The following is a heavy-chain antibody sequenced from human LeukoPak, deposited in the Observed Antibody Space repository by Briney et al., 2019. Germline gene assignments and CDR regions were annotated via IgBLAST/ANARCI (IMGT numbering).Heavy chain of an antibody. Sequence: GGSLRLSCAASGFTFSSYAMSWVRQAPGKGLEWVSAIGGSGGSTYYADSVKGRFTISRDNSKNTLYLQMNSLRAEDTAVYYCAKDSMVRGPRGLDPWGQGTLVTVSS. V-gene: IGHV3-23*01. CDR1: GFTFSSYA. CDR3: AKDSMVRGPRGLDP. J-gene: IGHJ5*02. D-gene: IGHD3-10*01. CDR2: IGGSGGST.